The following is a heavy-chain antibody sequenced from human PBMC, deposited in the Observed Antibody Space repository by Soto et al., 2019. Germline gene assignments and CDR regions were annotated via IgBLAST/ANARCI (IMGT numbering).Heavy chain of an antibody. J-gene: IGHJ4*02. Sequence: ESGPTLVNPTQTLTLTCTFSGFSLSPSGVGVGWIRQPPGKALEWLGIIFWDDDKRYRPSLKGRLTITKDTSKNQLVLTMTNMDPVDTATYYCAHLPWKQLWPRAPVVNWGQGTPVTVSS. CDR3: AHLPWKQLWPRAPVVN. CDR2: IFWDDDK. CDR1: GFSLSPSGVG. D-gene: IGHD5-18*01. V-gene: IGHV2-5*02.